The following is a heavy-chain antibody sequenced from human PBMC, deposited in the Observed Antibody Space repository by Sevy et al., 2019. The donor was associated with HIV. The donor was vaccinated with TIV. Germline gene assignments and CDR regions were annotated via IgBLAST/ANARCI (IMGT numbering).Heavy chain of an antibody. D-gene: IGHD3-22*01. Sequence: GGSLRLSCAASGITFSGYAMNWVRQAPGKGLDWVSTIYGSAGVTYYAHSVKGRFTISRDNSKNTLFLQMNNLRAEDTAVYYCAGGRFDSTGSFAAFDIWGRGTLVTVSS. J-gene: IGHJ3*02. V-gene: IGHV3-23*01. CDR3: AGGRFDSTGSFAAFDI. CDR1: GITFSGYA. CDR2: IYGSAGVT.